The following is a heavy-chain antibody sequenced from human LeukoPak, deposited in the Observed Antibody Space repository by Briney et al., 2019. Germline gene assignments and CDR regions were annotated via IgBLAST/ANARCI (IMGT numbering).Heavy chain of an antibody. CDR2: MNPNSGNT. V-gene: IGHV1-8*02. CDR1: GYTFTSYD. J-gene: IGHJ4*02. Sequence: ASVKVSCKASGYTFTSYDINWVRQATGQGLEWMGWMNPNSGNTGYAQRFQGRVTMTRNTSISTAYMELSSLRSEDTAVYYCARLSSSGDPDVDYWGQGTLVTVSS. D-gene: IGHD3-22*01. CDR3: ARLSSSGDPDVDY.